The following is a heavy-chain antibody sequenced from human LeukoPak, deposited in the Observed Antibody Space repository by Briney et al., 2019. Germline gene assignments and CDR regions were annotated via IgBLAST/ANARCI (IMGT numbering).Heavy chain of an antibody. CDR3: ARRAGAYSHPYDY. CDR1: GFTVTSNS. D-gene: IGHD4/OR15-4a*01. V-gene: IGHV3-53*01. Sequence: GGSLRLSCTVSGFTVTSNSMSWVRQAPGKGLEWVSFIYSGSTHYSDSVKGRSTISRDNSKNTLYLQMNSLRAEDTAVYYCARRAGAYSHPYDYWGQGTLVTVSS. J-gene: IGHJ4*02. CDR2: IYSGST.